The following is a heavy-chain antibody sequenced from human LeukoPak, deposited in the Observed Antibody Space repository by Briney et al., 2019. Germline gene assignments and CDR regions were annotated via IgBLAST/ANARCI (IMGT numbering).Heavy chain of an antibody. Sequence: ASVKVSCKASGYTFTSYAMHWVRQAPGQRLEWMGWINAGNGNTKYSQKFQGRVTITRDTSASTAYMELSSLRSEDTAVYYCARGDRRPDLWFGEFDPWGQGTLVTVSS. J-gene: IGHJ5*02. V-gene: IGHV1-3*01. CDR1: GYTFTSYA. D-gene: IGHD3-10*01. CDR2: INAGNGNT. CDR3: ARGDRRPDLWFGEFDP.